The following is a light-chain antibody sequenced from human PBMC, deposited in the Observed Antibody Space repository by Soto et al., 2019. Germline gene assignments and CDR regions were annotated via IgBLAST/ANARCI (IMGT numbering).Light chain of an antibody. V-gene: IGKV3-20*01. J-gene: IGKJ1*01. CDR3: QQYGTSPQT. Sequence: EFVLTQSPGTLSLSPGERATLSCRASQTVRNNYLAWCQQEPGQAPRVIMYGASRRATGIPDRFSGSGSGTDFTLTVSRLEPEDFAVYYCQQYGTSPQTFGQGTKVDIK. CDR2: GAS. CDR1: QTVRNNY.